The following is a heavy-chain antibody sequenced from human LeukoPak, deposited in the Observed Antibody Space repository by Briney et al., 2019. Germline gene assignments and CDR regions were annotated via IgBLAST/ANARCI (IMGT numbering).Heavy chain of an antibody. J-gene: IGHJ3*02. V-gene: IGHV3-7*03. CDR1: GFTFSDYW. CDR3: AKDPSYYYGSGSPQAFDI. D-gene: IGHD3-10*01. Sequence: QTGGSLRLSCAASGFTFSDYWMSWVRQAPGKGLEWVANIKQDGSEKYYVDSVKGRFTISRDNAKNSLYLQMNSLRAEDTAVYYCAKDPSYYYGSGSPQAFDIWGQGTMVTVSS. CDR2: IKQDGSEK.